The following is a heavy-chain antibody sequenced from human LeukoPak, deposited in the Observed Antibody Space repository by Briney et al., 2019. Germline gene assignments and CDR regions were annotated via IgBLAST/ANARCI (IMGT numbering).Heavy chain of an antibody. CDR3: AREGLGYNYGNWFDP. V-gene: IGHV1-46*01. CDR2: INPSGGST. J-gene: IGHJ5*02. CDR1: GYTFTSYY. Sequence: GASVKVSCKASGYTFTSYYMHWVRQAPGQGLEWMGIINPSGGSTSYAQKFQGRVTMTRDTSTSTVYMELSSLRSEDTAVYYCAREGLGYNYGNWFDPWGQGTLVTVSS. D-gene: IGHD5-24*01.